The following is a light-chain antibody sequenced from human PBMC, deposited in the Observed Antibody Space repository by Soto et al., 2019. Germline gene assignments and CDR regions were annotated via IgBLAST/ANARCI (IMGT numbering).Light chain of an antibody. CDR1: QSISSW. CDR3: QQYNSYSAYT. Sequence: DIQMTQSPSTLSASVGDRVTIHCRASQSISSWLAWYQQKPGKAPKLLIYDASSLESGVPSRFSGSGSGTEFTLTISSLQPDDFATYYCQQYNSYSAYTFGQGTKLEIK. CDR2: DAS. J-gene: IGKJ2*01. V-gene: IGKV1-5*01.